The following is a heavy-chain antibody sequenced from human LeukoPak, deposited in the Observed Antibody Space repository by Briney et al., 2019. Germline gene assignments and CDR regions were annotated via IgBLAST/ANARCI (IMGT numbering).Heavy chain of an antibody. V-gene: IGHV3-66*01. Sequence: GRSLRLSCAASGFTFSSYGMHWVRQAPGKGLEWVSVIYSGGSTYYADSVKGRFTISRDNSKNTLYLQMNSLRAEDTAVYYCALTEPDTAMVKGYDYWGQGTLVTVSS. CDR2: IYSGGST. CDR1: GFTFSSYG. J-gene: IGHJ4*02. D-gene: IGHD5-18*01. CDR3: ALTEPDTAMVKGYDY.